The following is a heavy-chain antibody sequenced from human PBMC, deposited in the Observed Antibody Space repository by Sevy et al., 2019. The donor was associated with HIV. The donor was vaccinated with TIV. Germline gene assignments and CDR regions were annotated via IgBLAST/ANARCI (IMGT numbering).Heavy chain of an antibody. D-gene: IGHD3-9*01. CDR1: EFTFGSHA. Sequence: GGSLRLSCAASEFTFGSHAMSWVRQAPGKGLEWVSSLSGGDDRTYYADSVKGRFTISRDSSKNTIFLQMNSLTAEDTAVHYCATPSPILTCYYGRWGQGTLVTVSS. J-gene: IGHJ4*02. CDR2: LSGGDDRT. CDR3: ATPSPILTCYYGR. V-gene: IGHV3-23*01.